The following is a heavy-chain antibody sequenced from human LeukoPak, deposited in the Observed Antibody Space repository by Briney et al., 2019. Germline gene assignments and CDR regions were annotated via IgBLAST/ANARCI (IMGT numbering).Heavy chain of an antibody. CDR1: GFTFSSYG. D-gene: IGHD3-10*01. CDR2: ISGSGGTT. Sequence: PGGSLRLSCAASGFTFSSYGMNWVRQAPGKGLEWVPAISGSGGTTYYADSLRGRFTISRDNSKNTVYLQINSLKADDTAVYYCAKGSGGSGSYSKYYFDYWGQGTLVTVSS. V-gene: IGHV3-23*01. CDR3: AKGSGGSGSYSKYYFDY. J-gene: IGHJ4*02.